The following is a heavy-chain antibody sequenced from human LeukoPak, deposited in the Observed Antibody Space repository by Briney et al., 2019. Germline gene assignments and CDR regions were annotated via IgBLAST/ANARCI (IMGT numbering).Heavy chain of an antibody. CDR2: IYYSGST. CDR3: ARDSLGDGYN. J-gene: IGHJ4*02. D-gene: IGHD5-12*01. V-gene: IGHV4-31*03. Sequence: PSETLSLTCTVSGGSISSGGYYWSWIRQHPGKGLEWIGYIYYSGSTYYNPSLKSRVTISVDTSKNQFSLKLSSVTAADTAVYYCARDSLGDGYNWGQGTLVAVSS. CDR1: GGSISSGGYY.